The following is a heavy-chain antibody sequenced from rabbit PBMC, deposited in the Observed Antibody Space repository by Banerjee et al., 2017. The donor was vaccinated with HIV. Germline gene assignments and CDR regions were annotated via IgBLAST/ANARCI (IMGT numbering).Heavy chain of an antibody. Sequence: QSLEESGGDLVKPGASLTLSCKASGFSLSSYYMSWVRQAPGKGLEWIGIIYGGSSGITNYANSVKGRFTISRDNAQNTLYLQLNSLTVADTATYFCARGAYVSSGNLWGPGTLVTVS. D-gene: IGHD1-1*01. CDR1: GFSLSSYY. CDR3: ARGAYVSSGNL. CDR2: IYGGSSGIT. J-gene: IGHJ4*01. V-gene: IGHV1S40*01.